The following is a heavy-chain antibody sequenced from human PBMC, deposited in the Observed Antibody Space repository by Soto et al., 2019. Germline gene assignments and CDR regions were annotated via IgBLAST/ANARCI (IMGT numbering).Heavy chain of an antibody. J-gene: IGHJ3*02. D-gene: IGHD3-22*01. CDR2: IYYSGST. V-gene: IGHV4-39*01. Sequence: SETLSLTCTVSGGSISSSSYYWGWIRQPPGKGLEWIGSIYYSGSTYYNPSLKSRVTISVDTSKNQFSLKLSSVTAADTAVYYCARRVYYYDSSGYTEAFDIWGQGTMVT. CDR1: GGSISSSSYY. CDR3: ARRVYYYDSSGYTEAFDI.